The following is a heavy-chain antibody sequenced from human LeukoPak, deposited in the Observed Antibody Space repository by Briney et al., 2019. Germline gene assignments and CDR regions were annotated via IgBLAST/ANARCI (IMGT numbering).Heavy chain of an antibody. D-gene: IGHD6-19*01. CDR1: GYTFTSYY. CDR3: ASSPSIAVAGPDYYYYGMDV. V-gene: IGHV1-46*01. Sequence: GASVKVSCKASGYTFTSYYMHWVRQAPGQGLEWMGIINPSGGSTSYAQKFQGRVTMTRDTSTSTVYMELSSLRSEDTAVYYCASSPSIAVAGPDYYYYGMDVWCQGTTVTVSS. CDR2: INPSGGST. J-gene: IGHJ6*02.